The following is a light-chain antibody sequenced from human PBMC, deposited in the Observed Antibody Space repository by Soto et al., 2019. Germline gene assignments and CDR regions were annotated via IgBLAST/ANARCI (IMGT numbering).Light chain of an antibody. V-gene: IGKV3-20*01. CDR2: GAS. CDR3: QQYGSSPT. J-gene: IGKJ4*01. Sequence: EIGLTQSPGTLSLSPGERATLSCRASQSVSSSYLAWYQQKPGQAPRLLIYGASSRATGIPDRFSGSGSGTDFTLTISRLEPEDFAVYYCQQYGSSPTFGGGTKVDIK. CDR1: QSVSSSY.